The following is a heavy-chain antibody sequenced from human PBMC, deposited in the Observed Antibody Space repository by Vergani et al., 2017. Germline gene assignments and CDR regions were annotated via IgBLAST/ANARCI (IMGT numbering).Heavy chain of an antibody. J-gene: IGHJ6*03. Sequence: QITLKESGPTLVKPTQTLTLTCTFSGFSPNTRGVSVAWIRQPPGKALDWLALIYWNDEQHYSPSLNNRVTITKDTSKNQVVLTMTNMDYVDTGTYYCVYRKTECGTTGCFYPFYYYDYMDVWGKGTTVTVSS. D-gene: IGHD1-7*01. V-gene: IGHV2-5*04. CDR3: VYRKTECGTTGCFYPFYYYDYMDV. CDR2: IYWNDEQ. CDR1: GFSPNTRGVS.